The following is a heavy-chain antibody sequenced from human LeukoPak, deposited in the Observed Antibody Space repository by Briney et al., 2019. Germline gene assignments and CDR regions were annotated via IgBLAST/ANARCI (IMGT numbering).Heavy chain of an antibody. CDR2: IFYSGGT. CDR3: ARHACGGDCYSDY. V-gene: IGHV4-59*01. Sequence: SETLSLTCTVSGGSISTYYWSWIRQPPGKGLEWIGYIFYSGGTNYNPSLKSRVTISVDTAKNQFSLKLSSVTAADTAMYYCARHACGGDCYSDYWGQGTLVTVSS. CDR1: GGSISTYY. D-gene: IGHD2-21*02. J-gene: IGHJ4*02.